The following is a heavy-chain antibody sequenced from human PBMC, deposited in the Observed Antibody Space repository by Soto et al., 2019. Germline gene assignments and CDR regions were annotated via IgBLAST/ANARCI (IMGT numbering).Heavy chain of an antibody. Sequence: ASVKVSCKTSGGTLADYAITWVRQAPGQGLEWMGGIIPMFGTANYAQKFQGRVTITADESTSTAYMELSSLRSEDTAVYYCARGFGYSSSWSYFDYWGQGTLVTVSS. V-gene: IGHV1-69*13. D-gene: IGHD6-13*01. CDR3: ARGFGYSSSWSYFDY. CDR2: IIPMFGTA. J-gene: IGHJ4*02. CDR1: GGTLADYA.